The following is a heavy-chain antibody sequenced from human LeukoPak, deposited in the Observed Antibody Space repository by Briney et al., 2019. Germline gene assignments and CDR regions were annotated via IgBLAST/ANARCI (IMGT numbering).Heavy chain of an antibody. D-gene: IGHD3-22*01. Sequence: GGSLRLSCAASGFTFSSYAMSWVRQAPGKGLEWVSTLSGSGGNTYYADSVKGRVTISRDNSKNTLYLQMNSLRAEDTAVYHCAKGSYYYDSADYFDYWGQGTLVIVFS. CDR2: LSGSGGNT. CDR3: AKGSYYYDSADYFDY. J-gene: IGHJ4*02. V-gene: IGHV3-23*01. CDR1: GFTFSSYA.